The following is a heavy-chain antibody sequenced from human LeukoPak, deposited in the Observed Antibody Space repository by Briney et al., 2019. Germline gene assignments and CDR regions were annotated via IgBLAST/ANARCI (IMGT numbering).Heavy chain of an antibody. CDR3: AKEKGGYSYGEAFDI. Sequence: PGGPLSLSCAASGFTFSSYGMHWVRQAPGKGLEGVAFIRYDGSNKYYADSVKGRFTISRDNSKNTLYLQMNSLRAEDTAVYYCAKEKGGYSYGEAFDIWGQGTMVTVSS. CDR1: GFTFSSYG. V-gene: IGHV3-30*02. D-gene: IGHD5-18*01. J-gene: IGHJ3*02. CDR2: IRYDGSNK.